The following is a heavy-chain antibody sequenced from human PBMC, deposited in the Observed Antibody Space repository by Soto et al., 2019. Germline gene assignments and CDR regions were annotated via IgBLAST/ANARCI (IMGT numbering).Heavy chain of an antibody. CDR3: ANGDLVVTTVRYYYYGMDV. CDR2: ISGSGGST. CDR1: GFTFSSYA. D-gene: IGHD4-17*01. J-gene: IGHJ6*02. Sequence: GGSLRLSCAASGFTFSSYAMSWVRQAPGKGLEWVSAISGSGGSTYYADSVKGRLTISRDNSKNTLYLQMNSLRAEDTAVYYCANGDLVVTTVRYYYYGMDVWGQGTTVTVSS. V-gene: IGHV3-23*01.